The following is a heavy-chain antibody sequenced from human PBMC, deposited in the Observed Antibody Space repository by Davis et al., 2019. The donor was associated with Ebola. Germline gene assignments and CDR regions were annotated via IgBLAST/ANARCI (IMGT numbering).Heavy chain of an antibody. CDR2: IIPVFGTI. CDR1: GYTFTSYG. Sequence: SVKVSCKASGYTFTSYGISWVRQAPGQGLEWMGGIIPVFGTINHAQRFQGRVTFTADESTRTVYMELSRLRSDDTAVYYCARRTESIVLMVYARDAFDIWGQGTMVTVSS. J-gene: IGHJ3*02. D-gene: IGHD2-8*01. V-gene: IGHV1-69*13. CDR3: ARRTESIVLMVYARDAFDI.